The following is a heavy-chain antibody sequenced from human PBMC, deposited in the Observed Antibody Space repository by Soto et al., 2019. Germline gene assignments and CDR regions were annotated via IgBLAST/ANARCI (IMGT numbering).Heavy chain of an antibody. V-gene: IGHV3-48*02. CDR3: ARDSPYDILTGYHNFDY. D-gene: IGHD3-9*01. Sequence: GGSLRLSCAASGFTFSSYSMNWVRQAPGKGLEWVSYISSSSSTIYYADSVKGRFTISRDNAKNSLYLQMNSLRDEDTAVYYCARDSPYDILTGYHNFDYWGQGTLVTVSS. CDR1: GFTFSSYS. CDR2: ISSSSSTI. J-gene: IGHJ4*02.